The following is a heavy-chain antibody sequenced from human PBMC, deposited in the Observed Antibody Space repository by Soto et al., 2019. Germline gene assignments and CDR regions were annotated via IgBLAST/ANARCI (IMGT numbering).Heavy chain of an antibody. D-gene: IGHD3-3*01. J-gene: IGHJ6*02. CDR2: ISSSGSTI. V-gene: IGHV3-11*01. CDR1: GFTFSDYY. Sequence: RLSCAASGFTFSDYYMSWIRQAPGKGLEWVSYISSSGSTIYYADSVKGRFTISRDNTKNSLYLQMNSLRAEDTAVYYCARESDYDFWSGFIGHYGMDVWGQGTTVTVSS. CDR3: ARESDYDFWSGFIGHYGMDV.